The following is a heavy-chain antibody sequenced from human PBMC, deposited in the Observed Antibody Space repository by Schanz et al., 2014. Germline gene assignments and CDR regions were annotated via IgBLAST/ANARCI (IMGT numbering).Heavy chain of an antibody. CDR2: ISTDGTNT. D-gene: IGHD2-8*02. CDR3: TRDRGALVTHNDALNL. Sequence: QVQLVESGGGVVQPGRSLRLSCAASGFTFRGHAMHWVRQAPGKGLEKVAAISTDGTNTYYAASVRGRVTISRDNSKNTVYLQMDILRSEDTAVYYCTRDRGALVTHNDALNLWGQGTMVSVSS. V-gene: IGHV3-30*04. CDR1: GFTFRGHA. J-gene: IGHJ3*01.